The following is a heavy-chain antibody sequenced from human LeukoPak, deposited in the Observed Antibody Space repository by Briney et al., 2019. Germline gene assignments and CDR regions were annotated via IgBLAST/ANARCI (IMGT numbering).Heavy chain of an antibody. J-gene: IGHJ4*02. CDR3: AKEGNGDYYFVY. D-gene: IGHD4-17*01. Sequence: PGGSLRLSCAASGFTFSIYTMSWVRQAPGKGLEWVSAVSGSAASTYYADAVKGRFTISRDNSKNTLYLQMNSLRAEDTAVYYCAKEGNGDYYFVYWGQGTLVTVSS. V-gene: IGHV3-23*01. CDR2: VSGSAAST. CDR1: GFTFSIYT.